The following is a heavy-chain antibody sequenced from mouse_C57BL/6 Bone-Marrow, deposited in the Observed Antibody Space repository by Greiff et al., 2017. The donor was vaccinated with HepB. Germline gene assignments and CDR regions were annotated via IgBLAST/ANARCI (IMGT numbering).Heavy chain of an antibody. Sequence: EVQLQESGAELVRPGASVKLSCTASGFNIKDDYMHWVKQRPEQGLEWIGWIDPENGDTEYASKFQGKATITADTSSNTAYLQLSSLTSEDTAVYYCTTFYDYYLDYWGQGTTLTVSS. CDR2: IDPENGDT. CDR1: GFNIKDDY. J-gene: IGHJ2*01. V-gene: IGHV14-4*01. CDR3: TTFYDYYLDY. D-gene: IGHD2-4*01.